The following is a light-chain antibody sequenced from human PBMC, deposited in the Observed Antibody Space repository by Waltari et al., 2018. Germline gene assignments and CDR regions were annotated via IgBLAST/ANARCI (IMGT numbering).Light chain of an antibody. J-gene: IGLJ3*02. CDR3: SSYTTASSWV. Sequence: QFALTKPASVSVSPAQSITLPCTGTSGAIGTYNFVSWYQQEPGRAPKLIVYVVSQRPSGVSNRFSGSKSGNTASLTISGLQAEDESDYYCSSYTTASSWVFGGGTKLTVL. CDR1: SGAIGTYNF. CDR2: VVS. V-gene: IGLV2-14*01.